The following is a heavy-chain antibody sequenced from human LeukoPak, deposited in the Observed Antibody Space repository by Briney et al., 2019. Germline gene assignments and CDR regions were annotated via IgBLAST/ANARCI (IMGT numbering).Heavy chain of an antibody. CDR2: IGNDGRMM. J-gene: IGHJ6*02. CDR3: ARDASHFDSSGYFHNYYYGMDV. V-gene: IGHV3-48*03. CDR1: GFTLSSHP. D-gene: IGHD3-22*01. Sequence: GGSLRLSCTASGFTLSSHPMNWVRQAPGKGLEWVSYIGNDGRMMYYADSVKGRFTISRDSAKNSLYLQMNSLGADDTAVYYCARDASHFDSSGYFHNYYYGMDVWGQGTTVTVSS.